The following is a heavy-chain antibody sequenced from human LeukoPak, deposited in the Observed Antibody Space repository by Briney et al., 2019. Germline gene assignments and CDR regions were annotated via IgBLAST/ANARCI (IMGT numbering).Heavy chain of an antibody. CDR3: AKDLYSVFMDWGIAAAPTRGFPDY. J-gene: IGHJ4*02. D-gene: IGHD6-13*01. Sequence: PGGSLRLSCAASGFTFSSYGMHWVRQAPGKGLEWVAFIRYDGSNKYYADSVKGRFTISRDNSKNTLYLQMNSLRAEDTAVYYCAKDLYSVFMDWGIAAAPTRGFPDYWGQGTLVTVSS. CDR2: IRYDGSNK. V-gene: IGHV3-30*02. CDR1: GFTFSSYG.